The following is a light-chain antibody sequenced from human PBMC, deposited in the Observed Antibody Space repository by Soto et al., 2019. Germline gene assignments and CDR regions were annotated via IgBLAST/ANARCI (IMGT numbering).Light chain of an antibody. CDR2: RAS. CDR3: QQYNDWPPLT. CDR1: QSVTGD. Sequence: EIVMTQSPATLSVSPGESATLSCSASQSVTGDLAWYQQQPGQAPRLFIYRASTRATGIPARFSGSGSGTEFTLTISSLQSEDFAVYYCQQYNDWPPLTFGGGTKVDIK. V-gene: IGKV3-15*01. J-gene: IGKJ4*01.